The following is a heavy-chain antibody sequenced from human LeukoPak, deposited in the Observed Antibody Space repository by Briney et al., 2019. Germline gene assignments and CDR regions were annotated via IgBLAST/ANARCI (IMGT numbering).Heavy chain of an antibody. V-gene: IGHV4-31*03. CDR2: IYYSGTT. J-gene: IGHJ4*02. CDR1: GGSISSGGYY. D-gene: IGHD3-10*01. Sequence: PSETLSLTCTVSGGSISSGGYYWSWIRQHPGKGLEWIGYIYYSGTTYYNPSLKSRVTISVDTSKNQFSLKLSSVTAADTAVYYCARAEEVRGVLPYYWGQGTLVTVSS. CDR3: ARAEEVRGVLPYY.